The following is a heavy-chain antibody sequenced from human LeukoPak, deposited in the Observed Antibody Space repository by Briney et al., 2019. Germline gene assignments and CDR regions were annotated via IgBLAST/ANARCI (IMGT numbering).Heavy chain of an antibody. Sequence: PSETLSLTCAVYGGSFSGYYWSWIRQPPGKGLEWIGEINHSGSTNYNPSLKSRVTISVDTSKNQFSLKLSSVTAADTAVYYCARASYYYDSSGYYYYYYYMDVWGKGTTVTVSS. D-gene: IGHD3-22*01. CDR3: ARASYYYDSSGYYYYYYYMDV. V-gene: IGHV4-34*01. J-gene: IGHJ6*03. CDR2: INHSGST. CDR1: GGSFSGYY.